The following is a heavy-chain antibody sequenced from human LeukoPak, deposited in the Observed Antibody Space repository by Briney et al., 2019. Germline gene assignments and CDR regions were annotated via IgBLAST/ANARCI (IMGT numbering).Heavy chain of an antibody. V-gene: IGHV3-33*08. CDR3: ARNQGGRDGIDY. D-gene: IGHD3-16*01. CDR2: IWYDGSNK. J-gene: IGHJ4*02. Sequence: GGSLRLSCAASGFTFSTYGMHWVRQAPGKGLEWVAVIWYDGSNKYYADSVKGRFTISRDNSKNTLYLQMNSLRAEDTAVYYCARNQGGRDGIDYWGQGTLVTVSS. CDR1: GFTFSTYG.